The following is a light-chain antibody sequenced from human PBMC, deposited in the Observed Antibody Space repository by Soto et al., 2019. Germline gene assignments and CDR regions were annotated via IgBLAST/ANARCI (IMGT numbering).Light chain of an antibody. CDR3: QTWGTGIVV. V-gene: IGLV4-69*01. CDR2: VKSDGSH. CDR1: SGHSSYA. Sequence: QPVLTQSPSASASLGASVKLTCTLSSGHSSYAIAWHQQQPEKGPRYLMKVKSDGSHNKGDGIPDRFSGSSSGAERYLTISSLQSDDEADYYCQTWGTGIVVFGGGTKVTVL. J-gene: IGLJ3*02.